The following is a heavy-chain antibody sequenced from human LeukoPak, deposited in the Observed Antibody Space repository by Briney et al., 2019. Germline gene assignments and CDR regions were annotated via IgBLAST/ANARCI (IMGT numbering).Heavy chain of an antibody. D-gene: IGHD1-26*01. CDR1: GFTFSSYA. CDR2: ISGSGGST. Sequence: GGSLRLSCAASGFTFSSYAMSWVRQAPGKGLEWVSAISGSGGSTYYADSVKGRFTISRDNSKNTLYLQMNSLRDADTAVYYCARASGSYDLDYWGQGTLVTVSS. J-gene: IGHJ4*02. V-gene: IGHV3-23*01. CDR3: ARASGSYDLDY.